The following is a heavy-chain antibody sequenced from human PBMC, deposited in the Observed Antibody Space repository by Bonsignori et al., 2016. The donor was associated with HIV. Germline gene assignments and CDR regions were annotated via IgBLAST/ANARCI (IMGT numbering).Heavy chain of an antibody. V-gene: IGHV3-21*05. Sequence: EVQLVQSGGGLVKPGGSVRLSCEGSGFTFSSHSMNWVRQAPGKGLEWISYISSSSIIYYADSVKGRFTISRDNAKNSVYLQMNSLRAEDTAVYYCARTREYSGYDFSYWGQGT. D-gene: IGHD5-12*01. CDR2: ISSSSII. CDR1: GFTFSSHS. J-gene: IGHJ4*02. CDR3: ARTREYSGYDFSY.